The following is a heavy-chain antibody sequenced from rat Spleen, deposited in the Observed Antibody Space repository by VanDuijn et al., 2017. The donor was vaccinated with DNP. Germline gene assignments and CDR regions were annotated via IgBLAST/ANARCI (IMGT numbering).Heavy chain of an antibody. D-gene: IGHD3-1*01. J-gene: IGHJ3*01. CDR1: GFSFSDYY. CDR3: TSSAEPLFTY. Sequence: EVQLMESGGGLVQPGRSMKLSCAASGFSFSDYYMAWVRQAPKKSLEWVATISPPGGYTYYPDSVKGRFTISRDKAESTLYLQMNSLRSEDTATYYCTSSAEPLFTYWGQGTLVTVSS. CDR2: ISPPGGYT. V-gene: IGHV5-25*01.